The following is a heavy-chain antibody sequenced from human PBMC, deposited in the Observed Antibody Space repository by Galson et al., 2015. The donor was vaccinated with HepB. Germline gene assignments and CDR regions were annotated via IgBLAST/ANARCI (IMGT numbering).Heavy chain of an antibody. D-gene: IGHD5-18*01. Sequence: SLRLSCAVSGFNFSNYWMSWVRQAPGKGLEWVANIKQDGSEKYFVDSVKGRFTISRDNAKNSLSLQMNSLRTEDTAVYFCARDSTPLWRPRWDYWGQGTLVTVSS. V-gene: IGHV3-7*01. CDR3: ARDSTPLWRPRWDY. J-gene: IGHJ4*02. CDR1: GFNFSNYW. CDR2: IKQDGSEK.